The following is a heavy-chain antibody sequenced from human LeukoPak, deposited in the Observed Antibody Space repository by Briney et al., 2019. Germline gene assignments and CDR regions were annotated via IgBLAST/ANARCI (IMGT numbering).Heavy chain of an antibody. CDR3: AKEGGYSSGWYVPDFDY. CDR2: ISGSGGST. CDR1: GFTFSSYA. D-gene: IGHD6-19*01. V-gene: IGHV3-23*01. Sequence: PGGSLRLSCAASGFTFSSYAMSWVRQAPGKGLEWVSAISGSGGSTYYAVSVKGRFTISRDNSKNTLYLQMNSLRAEDTAVYYCAKEGGYSSGWYVPDFDYWGQGTLVTVSS. J-gene: IGHJ4*02.